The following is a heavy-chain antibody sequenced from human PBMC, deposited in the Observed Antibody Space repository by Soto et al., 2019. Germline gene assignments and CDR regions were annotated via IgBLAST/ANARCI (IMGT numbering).Heavy chain of an antibody. CDR1: GFTVTSHA. V-gene: IGHV3-21*01. CDR3: ARGKGPLFG. J-gene: IGHJ4*02. Sequence: GGSLRLSCAASGFTVTSHAMSWVRQAPGKGLEWVSSISGSGDDTYYGDSVKGRFTISRDNAKNSLYLQMNSLRAEDTAVYYCARGKGPLFGWGQGSLVTVSS. D-gene: IGHD3-10*01. CDR2: ISGSGDDT.